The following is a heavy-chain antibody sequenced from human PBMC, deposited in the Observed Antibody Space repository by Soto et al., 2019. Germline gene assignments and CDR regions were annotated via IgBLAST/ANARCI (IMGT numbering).Heavy chain of an antibody. V-gene: IGHV1-69*13. Sequence: GASVKISCTASGGTFYSYAISWVRQAPGQGLEWMGGIIPIFGTANYAQKFQGRVTITADESTSTAYMELSSLRSEDTAVYYCARSTPLRRTTLDYWGQGTLVTVSS. J-gene: IGHJ4*02. D-gene: IGHD1-26*01. CDR3: ARSTPLRRTTLDY. CDR1: GGTFYSYA. CDR2: IIPIFGTA.